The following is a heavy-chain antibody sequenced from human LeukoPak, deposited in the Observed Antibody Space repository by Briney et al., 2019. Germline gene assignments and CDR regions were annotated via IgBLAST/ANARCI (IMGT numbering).Heavy chain of an antibody. CDR3: ARSAYSGYDLYYYYYYMDV. CDR2: INYSGST. CDR1: GGSISSYY. J-gene: IGHJ6*03. Sequence: SETLSLTCAVSGGSISSYYWSWIRQPPGKGLEWIGYINYSGSTNYNPSLKSRVTISVDTSKNQFSLKLSSVTAADTAVYYCARSAYSGYDLYYYYYYMDVWGKGTTVTVSS. V-gene: IGHV4-59*01. D-gene: IGHD5-12*01.